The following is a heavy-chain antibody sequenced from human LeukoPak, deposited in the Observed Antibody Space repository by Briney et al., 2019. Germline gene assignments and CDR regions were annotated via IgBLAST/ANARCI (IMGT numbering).Heavy chain of an antibody. V-gene: IGHV3-21*01. D-gene: IGHD3-10*01. J-gene: IGHJ4*02. CDR1: GFTFSGYT. CDR3: ARGRVRGVGIDY. Sequence: GGSLRLSCAASGFTFSGYTVNWVRLAPGKGLEWVSSISSSSNYLYYADSVKGRFTISRDDAKNSLYLQMNSLRAEDTAVYYCARGRVRGVGIDYWGQGTLVTVSS. CDR2: ISSSSNYL.